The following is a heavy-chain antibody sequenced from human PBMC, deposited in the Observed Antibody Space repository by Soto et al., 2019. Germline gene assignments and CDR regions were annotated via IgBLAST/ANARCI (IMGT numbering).Heavy chain of an antibody. D-gene: IGHD1-7*01. J-gene: IGHJ4*02. CDR3: AKDRVGGTFYTPLGF. V-gene: IGHV3-30*18. CDR1: GFNFDNYG. CDR2: ITYDGSFQ. Sequence: PGGSLRLSCQASGFNFDNYGMHCVRQAPCKGLEWVAVITYDGSFQYYADSVKGRFTISRDNSKNTLFLHLNTLKPEDTAVYHCAKDRVGGTFYTPLGFWGQGTLVTVSS.